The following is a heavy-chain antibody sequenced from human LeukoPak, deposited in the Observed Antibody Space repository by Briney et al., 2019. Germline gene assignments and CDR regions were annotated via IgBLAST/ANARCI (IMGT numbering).Heavy chain of an antibody. J-gene: IGHJ3*01. CDR3: VRDLHWGGFDV. CDR2: ISPSGDIT. CDR1: GFTVSSNY. V-gene: IGHV3-23*01. Sequence: GGSLRLSCAASGFTVSSNYMSWVRQAPGKGLEWVSGISPSGDITYYADSVMGRFSISRDNPKSTVSLQMSSLRAEDTALYYCVRDLHWGGFDVWGQGTMVTVSS. D-gene: IGHD7-27*01.